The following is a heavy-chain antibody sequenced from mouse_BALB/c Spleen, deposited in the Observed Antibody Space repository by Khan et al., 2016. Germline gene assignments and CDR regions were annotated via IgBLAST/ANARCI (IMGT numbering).Heavy chain of an antibody. CDR3: ARIYNYGSPYFDY. Sequence: EVELVESGGGLVQPGGSLKLSCAASGFTFSNYGMSWVRQTPDKRLELVATINSNGGNTYYPDSVKGRFTISRDNSNTTLYLQLSSLKSEDTAMYYCARIYNYGSPYFDYWRQGTTLTVSS. CDR2: INSNGGNT. CDR1: GFTFSNYG. D-gene: IGHD1-1*01. V-gene: IGHV5-6-3*01. J-gene: IGHJ2*01.